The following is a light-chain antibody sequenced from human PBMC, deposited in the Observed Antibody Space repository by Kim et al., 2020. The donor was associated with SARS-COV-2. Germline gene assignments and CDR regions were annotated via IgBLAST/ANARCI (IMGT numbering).Light chain of an antibody. CDR2: GKN. J-gene: IGLJ1*01. V-gene: IGLV3-19*01. CDR1: SLSNYD. Sequence: ALCHTVRSTGQGDSLSNYDPSGYHQQPGQAPVLVINGKNNRPSGIPDRFSGSSSGNTASLTITGAQAEDEADYYCNSRDSSGNHHVFGTGTKVTVL. CDR3: NSRDSSGNHHV.